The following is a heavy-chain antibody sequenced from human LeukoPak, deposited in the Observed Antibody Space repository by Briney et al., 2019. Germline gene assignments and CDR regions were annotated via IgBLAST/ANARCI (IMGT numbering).Heavy chain of an antibody. D-gene: IGHD6-19*01. J-gene: IGHJ5*02. CDR3: ARGNSGWYH. CDR1: GGSISGYY. V-gene: IGHV4-59*12. Sequence: SETLSLTCIVSGGSISGYYWTWIRQPPGKGLEWIGYIYYSGGTNYSPSLKSRVTISVDTSKNKFSLKLISVTAADTAVYFCARGNSGWYHWGQGTLVTVSS. CDR2: IYYSGGT.